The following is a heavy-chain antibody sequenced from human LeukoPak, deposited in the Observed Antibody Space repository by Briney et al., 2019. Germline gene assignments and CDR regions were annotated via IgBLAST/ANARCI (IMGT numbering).Heavy chain of an antibody. CDR3: ARGAMAKGYFDL. V-gene: IGHV3-21*04. CDR2: ISSSSSYI. D-gene: IGHD1-26*01. CDR1: GFTFSSYS. J-gene: IGHJ2*01. Sequence: GGSLRLSCAASGFTFSSYSMNWVRQAPGKGLEWVSSISSSSSYIYYADSVKGRFTISRDNAKNSLYLQMNSLRSEDTAVYYCARGAMAKGYFDLWGRGTLVTVSS.